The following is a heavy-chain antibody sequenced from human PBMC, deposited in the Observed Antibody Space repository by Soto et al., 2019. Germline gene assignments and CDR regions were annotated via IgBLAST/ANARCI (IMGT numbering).Heavy chain of an antibody. V-gene: IGHV3-15*07. Sequence: EVQLVESGGGLVQPGGSLRLSCAASGFTFSNAWMNWVRQAPGKGLEWVGRIKSKTDGGTTDYAAPVKGRFTISRDDSKNTLYLQMNSLKTEDTAVYYCTTGPLAVAGTNDYWGQGTLVTVSS. CDR2: IKSKTDGGTT. D-gene: IGHD6-19*01. CDR3: TTGPLAVAGTNDY. CDR1: GFTFSNAW. J-gene: IGHJ4*02.